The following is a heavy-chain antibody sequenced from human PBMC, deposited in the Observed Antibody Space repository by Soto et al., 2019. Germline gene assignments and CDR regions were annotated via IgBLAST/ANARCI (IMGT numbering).Heavy chain of an antibody. J-gene: IGHJ5*02. Sequence: SVKVSCKASGGTFSSYAISWVRQAPGQGLEWMGGIIPIFGTANYAQKFQGRVTITADESTSTAYMELSSLRSEDTAVYYCARSKDYYDSSGQGFGPWGQGTLVTVSS. D-gene: IGHD3-22*01. V-gene: IGHV1-69*13. CDR1: GGTFSSYA. CDR3: ARSKDYYDSSGQGFGP. CDR2: IIPIFGTA.